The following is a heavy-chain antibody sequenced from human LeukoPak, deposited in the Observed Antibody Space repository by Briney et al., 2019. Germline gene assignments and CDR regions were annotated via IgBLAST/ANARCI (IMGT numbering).Heavy chain of an antibody. Sequence: GESLKISCKGSGYSFATYWIGWMRQMPGKGLEWMGVMYPVDSHIRYSPSFQGQVTISADRSISTVYLQWSSLKASDTAIYYCATYNHVSPDYWGQGTLVTVSS. D-gene: IGHD1-1*01. J-gene: IGHJ4*02. CDR3: ATYNHVSPDY. CDR2: MYPVDSHI. CDR1: GYSFATYW. V-gene: IGHV5-51*01.